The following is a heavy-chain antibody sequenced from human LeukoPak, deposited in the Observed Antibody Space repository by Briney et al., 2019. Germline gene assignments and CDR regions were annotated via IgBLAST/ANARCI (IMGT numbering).Heavy chain of an antibody. D-gene: IGHD5-18*01. CDR1: GGTFSSYA. Sequence: SVKVSCKASGGTFSSYAISWVRQAPGQGLEWMGRIIPIFGTANYAQKFQGRVTITTDESTSTAYMELGSLRSEDTAVYYCARDRPRGYSYGFPDYWGQGTLVTVSS. V-gene: IGHV1-69*05. CDR2: IIPIFGTA. CDR3: ARDRPRGYSYGFPDY. J-gene: IGHJ4*02.